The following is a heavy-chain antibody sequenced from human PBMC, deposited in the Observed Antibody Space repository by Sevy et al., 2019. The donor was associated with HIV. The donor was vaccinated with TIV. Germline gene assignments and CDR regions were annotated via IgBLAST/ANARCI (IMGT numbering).Heavy chain of an antibody. CDR3: TTLGFANWGSEAFDI. CDR1: GFTFSIIY. CDR2: MKSKTDGGTT. V-gene: IGHV3-15*01. D-gene: IGHD3-16*01. J-gene: IGHJ3*02. Sequence: GGSLRLSCAASGFTFSIIYMNWVRQSPGKGLEWVGRMKSKTDGGTTDYAAPVKDRFTMSRDDSKTTLYLQMNSLKADDKAVYYCTTLGFANWGSEAFDIWGQGTMVTVSS.